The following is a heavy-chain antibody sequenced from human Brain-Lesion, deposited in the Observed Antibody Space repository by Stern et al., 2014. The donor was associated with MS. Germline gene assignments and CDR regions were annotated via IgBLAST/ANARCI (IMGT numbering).Heavy chain of an antibody. Sequence: VQLVESGGGVVKPGRPLRLSCVASGFTFGSCAMQWVRQAPGKGLEWVAGVSYDGSNKYYADSVKGRFTISRDNSQNTLYMQMSSLRPEDTAVYYCAKDRQYLTYFFDHWGQGSLVTVSS. CDR1: GFTFGSCA. CDR3: AKDRQYLTYFFDH. D-gene: IGHD2/OR15-2a*01. V-gene: IGHV3-30*18. CDR2: VSYDGSNK. J-gene: IGHJ5*02.